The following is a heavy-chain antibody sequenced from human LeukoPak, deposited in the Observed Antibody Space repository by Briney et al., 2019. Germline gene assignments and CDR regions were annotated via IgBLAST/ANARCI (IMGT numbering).Heavy chain of an antibody. CDR2: IKQDGSEK. V-gene: IGHV3-7*01. Sequence: PGGSLRLSCVASGFTFSAYWASWVRQAPGKGLEWVAHIKQDGSEKYSVDSVKGRFTISRDNAKNSLYLQMNSLRAEDTAVYYCARGGFGYVYFDYWGQGTLVTVSS. CDR1: GFTFSAYW. J-gene: IGHJ4*02. CDR3: ARGGFGYVYFDY. D-gene: IGHD3-16*01.